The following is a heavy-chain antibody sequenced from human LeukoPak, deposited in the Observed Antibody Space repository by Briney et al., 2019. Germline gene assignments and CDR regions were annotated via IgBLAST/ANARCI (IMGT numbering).Heavy chain of an antibody. CDR1: GYTFTGYY. Sequence: ASVKVSCKASGYTFTGYYMHWVRQAPGQGLEWMGRINPNSGGTNYAQKLQGRVTMTTDTSTSTAYMELRSLRSDDTAVYYCARGPPAYCSGGSCYRTEYFQHWGQGTLVTVSS. CDR3: ARGPPAYCSGGSCYRTEYFQH. CDR2: INPNSGGT. V-gene: IGHV1-2*06. J-gene: IGHJ1*01. D-gene: IGHD2-15*01.